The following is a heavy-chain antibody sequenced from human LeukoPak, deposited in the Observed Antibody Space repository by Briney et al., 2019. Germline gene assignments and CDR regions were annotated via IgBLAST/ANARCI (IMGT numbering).Heavy chain of an antibody. CDR1: GYTFTGYY. CDR2: INPNSGGT. D-gene: IGHD6-19*01. Sequence: ASVKVSCKASGYTFTGYYMHWVRQAPGQGLEWMGWINPNSGGTNYAQKFQGRVTMTRDTSISTAYMELGRLRSDDTAVYYCARGKQWLVPFDYWGQGTLVTVSS. CDR3: ARGKQWLVPFDY. V-gene: IGHV1-2*02. J-gene: IGHJ4*02.